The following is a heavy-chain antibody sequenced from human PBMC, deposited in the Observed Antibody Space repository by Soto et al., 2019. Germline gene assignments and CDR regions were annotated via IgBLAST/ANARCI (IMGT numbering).Heavy chain of an antibody. CDR1: GYTFTSYG. D-gene: IGHD1-26*01. CDR3: ARDRVGGSPGQH. Sequence: QVQLVQSGAEVYEPGASVKVIYKASGYTFTSYGISWVRQAPGQGLEWMGWISAYNGNTNYAQKLQGRVTMTTDTSTSTAYMELRSLRSHDTAVYYCARDRVGGSPGQHWGQGTLVTVSS. V-gene: IGHV1-18*01. J-gene: IGHJ1*01. CDR2: ISAYNGNT.